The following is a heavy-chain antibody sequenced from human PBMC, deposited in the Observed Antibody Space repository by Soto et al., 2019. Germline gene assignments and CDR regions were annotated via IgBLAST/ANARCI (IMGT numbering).Heavy chain of an antibody. CDR2: IHSTRSP. D-gene: IGHD4-17*01. J-gene: IGHJ5*02. CDR3: ARSPAYGDYANLDT. Sequence: SETLSLTCTVSGDSVSKYYWNWIRQPAGKGLEWIGRIHSTRSPNYNHSLKSRVTMSVDTSKNQFSLKLNLTSVTAADTAVYYCARSPAYGDYANLDTGGQGTLVTVSS. CDR1: GDSVSKYY. V-gene: IGHV4-4*07.